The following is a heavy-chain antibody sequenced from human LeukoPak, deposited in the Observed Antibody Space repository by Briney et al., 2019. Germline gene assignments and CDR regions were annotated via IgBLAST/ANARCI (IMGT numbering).Heavy chain of an antibody. J-gene: IGHJ4*02. CDR1: GFTFSSYA. Sequence: PGRSLRLSCAASGFTFSSYAMSWVRQTPGKGLEWVGRSRNKANSYTTEYAASVKGRFTISRDDSKNSLSLQMNSLKTDDTAVYYCARASRSGSYFFYWGQGTLVTVSS. CDR3: ARASRSGSYFFY. CDR2: SRNKANSYTT. V-gene: IGHV3-72*01. D-gene: IGHD1-26*01.